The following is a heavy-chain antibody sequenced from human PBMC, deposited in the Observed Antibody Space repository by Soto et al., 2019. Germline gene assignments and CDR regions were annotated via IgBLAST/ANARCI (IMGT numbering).Heavy chain of an antibody. CDR1: GFALSPYT. V-gene: IGHV3-30-3*01. CDR3: VKDAEMHATRLLSYFALDL. CDR2: LSSDGSNN. Sequence: GGSLRLSCAARGFALSPYTIHWVRQAPGKGLEWVAGLSSDGSNNFYPDSVKGRITISRDNSKTTVHLQINNLRPEDTAIYYCVKDAEMHATRLLSYFALDLRGRGTTVTVS. J-gene: IGHJ6*02. D-gene: IGHD3-10*01.